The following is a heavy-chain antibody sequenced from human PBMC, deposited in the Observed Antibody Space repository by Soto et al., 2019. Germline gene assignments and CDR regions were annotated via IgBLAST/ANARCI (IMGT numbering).Heavy chain of an antibody. CDR3: ARVQSRASYYFDY. V-gene: IGHV4-30-4*01. Sequence: PSETLSLTCAVSGGSISSGDYYWSWIRQPPGKGLEWIGYIYYSGSTYYNPSLKSRVTISVDTSKNQFSLKLSSVTAADTAVYYCARVQSRASYYFDYWGQGTLVTVSS. CDR2: IYYSGST. J-gene: IGHJ4*02. D-gene: IGHD4-4*01. CDR1: GGSISSGDYY.